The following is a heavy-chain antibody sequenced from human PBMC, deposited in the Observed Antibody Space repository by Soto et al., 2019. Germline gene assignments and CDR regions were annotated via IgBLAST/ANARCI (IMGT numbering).Heavy chain of an antibody. V-gene: IGHV3-23*01. CDR2: VSGSGGST. CDR1: GFTFTTYA. CDR3: AKDFSQLLRGSADY. J-gene: IGHJ4*02. Sequence: EVLLLESGGGLVQPGGSLRLSCAASGFTFTTYAMSWVRQAPGKGLEWVSSVSGSGGSTDYADSVKGRFTISRDNPKNTLYLQMKSLRAEDTAVYYCAKDFSQLLRGSADYWGQGTLVTVSS. D-gene: IGHD5-12*01.